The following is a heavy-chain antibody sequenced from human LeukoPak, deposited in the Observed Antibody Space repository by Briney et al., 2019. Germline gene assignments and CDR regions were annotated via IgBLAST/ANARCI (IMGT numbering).Heavy chain of an antibody. Sequence: SETLSLTCTVSGGSISSYYWSWIRQPPGKGLEWIGHIYYSGSTNYNPSLKSRVTISVDTSKNQFSLKLSSVTAADTALYYCARDTVTLIVNHAFDIWGQGTMVTVSS. V-gene: IGHV4-59*01. CDR2: IYYSGST. CDR3: ARDTVTLIVNHAFDI. D-gene: IGHD3-22*01. CDR1: GGSISSYY. J-gene: IGHJ3*02.